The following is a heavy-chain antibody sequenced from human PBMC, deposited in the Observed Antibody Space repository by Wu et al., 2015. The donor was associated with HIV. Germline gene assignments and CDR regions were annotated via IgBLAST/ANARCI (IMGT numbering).Heavy chain of an antibody. CDR1: GYTITTYD. CDR2: MNSNNGKT. D-gene: IGHD3-10*01. Sequence: QVQLVQSGAEVKKPGASVKVSCQASGYTITTYDFNWVRQAPGQGLEWMGWMNSNNGKTGYGQKFQGRVAMTRNISTRTAYVELSGLKSEDTAVYYCATSYYGSGSYPTFYYYYAMDVWAKGPRSPSP. CDR3: ATSYYGSGSYPTFYYYYAMDV. V-gene: IGHV1-8*01. J-gene: IGHJ6*02.